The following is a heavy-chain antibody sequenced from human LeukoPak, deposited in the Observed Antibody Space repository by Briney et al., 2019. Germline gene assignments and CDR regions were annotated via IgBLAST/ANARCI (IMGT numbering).Heavy chain of an antibody. CDR1: GGSISSGGYY. D-gene: IGHD2-2*01. V-gene: IGHV4-31*03. CDR3: ARRPYCSSTSCYFDWFDP. Sequence: SETLSLTCTVSGGSISSGGYYWSWIRQHPGKGLEWIGHIYYSGSTYYNPSLKSRVTISVDTSKNQFSLKLSSVTAADTAVYYCARRPYCSSTSCYFDWFDPWGQGTLVTVSS. CDR2: IYYSGST. J-gene: IGHJ5*02.